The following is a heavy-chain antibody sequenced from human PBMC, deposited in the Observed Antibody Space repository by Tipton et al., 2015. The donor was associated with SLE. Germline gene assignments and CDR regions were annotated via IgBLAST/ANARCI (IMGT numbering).Heavy chain of an antibody. V-gene: IGHV4-34*01. CDR2: ISHSGTT. CDR1: GGFFSGHY. J-gene: IGHJ4*02. D-gene: IGHD3-16*01. CDR3: ARVTSTATYYEDF. Sequence: TLSLTCAVYGGFFSGHYCTWIRQSPGKGLEWIGDISHSGTTNYNSPLRGRVTISGDTSKNQFSLKLFSVTAADTAVYYCARVTSTATYYEDFWGQGNLVTVSS.